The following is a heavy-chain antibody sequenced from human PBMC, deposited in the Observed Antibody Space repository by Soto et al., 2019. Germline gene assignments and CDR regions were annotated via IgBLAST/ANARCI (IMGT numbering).Heavy chain of an antibody. V-gene: IGHV2-5*02. J-gene: IGHJ5*02. CDR2: IYWDDDK. CDR1: FSLSTSGVG. D-gene: IGHD3-16*02. Sequence: FSLSTSGVGVGWIRQPPGKALEWLALIYWDDDKRYSPSLKSRLTITKDTSKNQVVLTMTNMDPVDTATYYCAHGLYDYIWGSYRLNWFDPWGQGTLVTVSS. CDR3: AHGLYDYIWGSYRLNWFDP.